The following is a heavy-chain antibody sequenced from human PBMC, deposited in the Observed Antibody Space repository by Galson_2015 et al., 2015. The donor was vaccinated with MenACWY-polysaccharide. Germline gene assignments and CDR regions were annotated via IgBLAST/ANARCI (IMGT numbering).Heavy chain of an antibody. J-gene: IGHJ5*02. CDR1: GSSISSGYY. CDR2: IYHSGST. V-gene: IGHV4-38-2*01. CDR3: AKLDGVYDSTANYYWFDP. Sequence: ETLSLTCGVSGSSISSGYYWGWIRRTPGKGLEWIGNIYHSGSTYYNPSLKSRVTISVDTSKNQFSLRLSSVTAADTAVYYCAKLDGVYDSTANYYWFDPWGQGTLVTVSS. D-gene: IGHD3-22*01.